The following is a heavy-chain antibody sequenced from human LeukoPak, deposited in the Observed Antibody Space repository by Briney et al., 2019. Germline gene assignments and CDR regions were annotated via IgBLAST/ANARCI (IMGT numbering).Heavy chain of an antibody. V-gene: IGHV4-39*07. CDR1: GGSISGSSYY. CDR3: ARDLARYDSSGYYYHWFDP. D-gene: IGHD3-22*01. Sequence: SETLSLTCTVSGGSISGSSYYWGWIRQPPGKGLEWIGSIYYSGSTNFNPSLKSRVTISVDTSKNQFSLKLSSVTAADTAVYYCARDLARYDSSGYYYHWFDPWGQGTLVTVSS. J-gene: IGHJ5*02. CDR2: IYYSGST.